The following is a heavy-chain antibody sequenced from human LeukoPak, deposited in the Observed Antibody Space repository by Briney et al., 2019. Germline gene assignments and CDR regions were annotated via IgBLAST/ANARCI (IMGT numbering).Heavy chain of an antibody. V-gene: IGHV3-11*01. CDR2: ISSSGSTI. CDR1: GFSMSIYW. CDR3: ASVEYSSSWSPFDY. J-gene: IGHJ4*02. Sequence: GGSLRLSCEASGFSMSIYWMSWVRQAPGKGLEWVSYISSSGSTIYYADSVKGRFTISRDNAKNSLYLQMNSLRAEDTAVYYCASVEYSSSWSPFDYWGQGTLVTVSS. D-gene: IGHD6-13*01.